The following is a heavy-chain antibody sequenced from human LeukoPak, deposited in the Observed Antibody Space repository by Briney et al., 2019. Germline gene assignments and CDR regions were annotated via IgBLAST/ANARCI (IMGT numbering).Heavy chain of an antibody. V-gene: IGHV4-4*07. CDR3: AREEGYRPFDY. Sequence: SSETLSLTCTVSGGSISSQYWSWIRQPAGKGLEWIGRIYTSGNANYNPSLKSRVTMSVDTSKNQFSLKLSSVTAADTAVYYCAREEGYRPFDYWGQGILVTVSS. D-gene: IGHD3-16*02. J-gene: IGHJ4*02. CDR2: IYTSGNA. CDR1: GGSISSQY.